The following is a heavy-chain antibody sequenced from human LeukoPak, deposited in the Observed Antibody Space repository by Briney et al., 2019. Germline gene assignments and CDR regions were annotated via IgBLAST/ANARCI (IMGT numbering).Heavy chain of an antibody. J-gene: IGHJ4*02. Sequence: PSETLSLTCAVYGGSFSDYYWSWIRQSPGKGLEWVGEIDHGGNINYNPSLKSRVTISADKSKNQFSLELSSVTAADTAVYYCARVKAAGPPYFDHWGQGTLVTVSS. D-gene: IGHD6-13*01. V-gene: IGHV4-34*01. CDR3: ARVKAAGPPYFDH. CDR1: GGSFSDYY. CDR2: IDHGGNI.